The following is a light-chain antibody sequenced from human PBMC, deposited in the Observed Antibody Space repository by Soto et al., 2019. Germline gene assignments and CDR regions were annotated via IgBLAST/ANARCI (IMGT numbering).Light chain of an antibody. J-gene: IGKJ1*01. CDR1: QSVGSSH. CDR3: QQYGSAPWT. Sequence: EIVLTQSPGTLSLSPGERATLSCRASQSVGSSHLAWYQQKPGQAPRILIYGASSRATGIPDRFSGSGSGTDFPLTISRLEHEDFAVYYCQQYGSAPWTFGQGTKVEIK. CDR2: GAS. V-gene: IGKV3-20*01.